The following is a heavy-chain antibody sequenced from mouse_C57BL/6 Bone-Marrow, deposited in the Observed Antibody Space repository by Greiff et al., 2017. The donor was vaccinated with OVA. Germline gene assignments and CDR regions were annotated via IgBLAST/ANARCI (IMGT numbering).Heavy chain of an antibody. Sequence: QVQLQQPGAELVKPGASVKLSCKASGYTFTSYWMHWVKQRPGQGLEWIGMIHPNSGSTNYNEKFKRKATLTVDKSSSPAYMQLRSLTSEDSAVYYCAREEGHYDYGLGDWYFDVGGTGTTVTVSS. CDR3: AREEGHYDYGLGDWYFDV. D-gene: IGHD2-4*01. V-gene: IGHV1-64*01. CDR2: IHPNSGST. CDR1: GYTFTSYW. J-gene: IGHJ1*03.